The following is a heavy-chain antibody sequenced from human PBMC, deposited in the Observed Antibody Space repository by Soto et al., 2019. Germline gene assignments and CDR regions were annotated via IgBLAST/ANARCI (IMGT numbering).Heavy chain of an antibody. J-gene: IGHJ4*02. V-gene: IGHV3-23*01. CDR1: GFTFNNYA. Sequence: EVQLLDSGGGLVQPGGSLRLSCAASGFTFNNYAMNWVRQAPGTGLEWVATISGTGGSTYYADSVKGRFTISRDNSKNTLYLQMNSLRVEDTAVYYCAKDRLGGNFDYWGQGTQVTVSS. CDR2: ISGTGGST. CDR3: AKDRLGGNFDY.